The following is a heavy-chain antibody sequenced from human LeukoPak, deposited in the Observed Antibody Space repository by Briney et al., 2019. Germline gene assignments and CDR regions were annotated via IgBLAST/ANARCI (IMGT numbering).Heavy chain of an antibody. J-gene: IGHJ3*02. CDR3: ARDSLRRVRGFGHDAFDI. Sequence: PGGSLRLSCAASGFTFSSYAMSWVRQAPGKGLEWVSVIYSGGSTYYADSVKGRFTISRDNSKNTLYLQMNSLRAEDTAVYYCARDSLRRVRGFGHDAFDIWGQGTMVTVSS. D-gene: IGHD3-10*01. CDR1: GFTFSSYA. CDR2: IYSGGST. V-gene: IGHV3-53*01.